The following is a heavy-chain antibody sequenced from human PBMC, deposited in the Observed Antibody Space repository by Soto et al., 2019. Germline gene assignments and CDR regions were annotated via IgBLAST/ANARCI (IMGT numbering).Heavy chain of an antibody. J-gene: IGHJ4*02. CDR3: AKAPYDYGDYCDY. Sequence: EVQLLESGGGLVQPGGPLRLPCAASGFTFSSYPMSWVRQPPGKGLEWVSAISGSGGSTYYADSVKGRFTISRDNSKNTLYLQMNSLRAEDTAVYYCAKAPYDYGDYCDYWGQGTLVTVSS. D-gene: IGHD4-17*01. CDR2: ISGSGGST. CDR1: GFTFSSYP. V-gene: IGHV3-23*01.